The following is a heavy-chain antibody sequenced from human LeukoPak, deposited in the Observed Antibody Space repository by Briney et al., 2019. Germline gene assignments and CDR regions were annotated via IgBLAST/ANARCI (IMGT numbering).Heavy chain of an antibody. D-gene: IGHD3-10*01. Sequence: APXXVSCKASGYTFTGYYMHWVRQAPGQGLEWMGRINPNSGGTNYAQKFQGRVTMTRDTSISTAYMELSRLRSDDTAVYYCARALWFGEFDAFDIWGQGTMVTVSS. CDR3: ARALWFGEFDAFDI. J-gene: IGHJ3*02. CDR1: GYTFTGYY. V-gene: IGHV1-2*06. CDR2: INPNSGGT.